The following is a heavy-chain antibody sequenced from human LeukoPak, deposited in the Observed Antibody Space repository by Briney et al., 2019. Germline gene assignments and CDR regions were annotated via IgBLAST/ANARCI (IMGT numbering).Heavy chain of an antibody. V-gene: IGHV3-23*01. Sequence: GGSLRLSCAASGDTFSRYAMNWVRQALGKGLEWVSPINGGGSSTYYADSVKGRFTISRDNAKNTLYLQMNRLRAEDTAVYYCARPARTDYVDYWGQGTLVTVSS. CDR2: INGGGSST. CDR1: GDTFSRYA. J-gene: IGHJ4*02. CDR3: ARPARTDYVDY. D-gene: IGHD1-14*01.